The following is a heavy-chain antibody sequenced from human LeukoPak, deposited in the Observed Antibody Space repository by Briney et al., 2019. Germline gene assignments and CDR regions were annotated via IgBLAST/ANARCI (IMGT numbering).Heavy chain of an antibody. CDR3: ARVGVGATT. Sequence: PGGSLRLSCAASGFTFSSYAMHWVRQAPGKGLEYVSAISSNGGSTYYANSVKGRFTISRDNSKNTLYLQMNSLRAEDTAVYYCARVGVGATTWGQGTLVTVSS. D-gene: IGHD1-26*01. J-gene: IGHJ4*02. V-gene: IGHV3-64*01. CDR2: ISSNGGST. CDR1: GFTFSSYA.